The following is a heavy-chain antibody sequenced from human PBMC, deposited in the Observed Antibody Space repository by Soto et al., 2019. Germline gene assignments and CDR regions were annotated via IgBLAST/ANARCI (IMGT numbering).Heavy chain of an antibody. D-gene: IGHD2-21*02. CDR2: IIPIFGTA. CDR1: GGTFSSYA. Sequence: SVKVSCKASGGTFSSYAISWVRQAPGQGLEWMGGIIPIFGTANYAQKFQGRVTITADESTSTAYMELSSLRSEDTAVYYCARERYCGGDCYDWFDPWVQGTMVTVSS. V-gene: IGHV1-69*13. J-gene: IGHJ5*02. CDR3: ARERYCGGDCYDWFDP.